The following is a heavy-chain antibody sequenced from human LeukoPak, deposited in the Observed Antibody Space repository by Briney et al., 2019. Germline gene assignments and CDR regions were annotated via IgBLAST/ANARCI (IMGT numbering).Heavy chain of an antibody. D-gene: IGHD5-18*01. V-gene: IGHV3-30*18. CDR2: ISYDGSNK. Sequence: GGSLRLSCAASGFTFSNYAMHWVRQAPGKGLEWVAVISYDGSNKYYADSVKGRFTLSRDNSKNTLYLQMNSLRAEDTAVYYCAKDLRYGRDFDYWGQGTLVTVSS. J-gene: IGHJ4*02. CDR1: GFTFSNYA. CDR3: AKDLRYGRDFDY.